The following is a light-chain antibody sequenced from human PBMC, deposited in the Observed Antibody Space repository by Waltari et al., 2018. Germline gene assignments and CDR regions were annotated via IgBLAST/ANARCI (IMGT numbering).Light chain of an antibody. V-gene: IGLV3-1*01. J-gene: IGLJ1*01. CDR3: QAWDSTAGV. CDR1: KLVELY. CDR2: QDN. Sequence: SYELTQPPSVSVSPGQTATIPCSGAKLVELYVCWYQQKPGQSPVVVIYQDNKRPSGIPERFFGSSSGNTATLTITGTQATDEADYYCQAWDSTAGVFGTGTKVIVL.